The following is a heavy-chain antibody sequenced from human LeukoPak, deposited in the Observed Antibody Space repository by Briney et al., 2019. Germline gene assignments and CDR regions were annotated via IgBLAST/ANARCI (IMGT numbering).Heavy chain of an antibody. CDR1: GGTFSSYA. J-gene: IGHJ6*02. V-gene: IGHV1-69*04. D-gene: IGHD3-3*01. CDR3: ARGPVIYDFWSGYSLGMDV. CDR2: IIPILGIA. Sequence: SVKVSCKASGGTFSSYAISWVRQAPGQGLEWMGRIIPILGIANYAQKFQGRVTITADKSTSTAYMELSSLRSEDTAVYYCARGPVIYDFWSGYSLGMDVWGQGTTVTVSS.